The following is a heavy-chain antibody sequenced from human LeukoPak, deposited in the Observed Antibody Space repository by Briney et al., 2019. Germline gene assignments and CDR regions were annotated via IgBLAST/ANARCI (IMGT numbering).Heavy chain of an antibody. CDR2: IYSGGST. CDR3: ARAHSEVGDWFDP. CDR1: GFTVSSNY. D-gene: IGHD1-26*01. Sequence: GGSLRLSCAASGFTVSSNYMSWVRQAPGKGLEWVSVIYSGGSTYYADSVKGRFTISRDNSKNTLYLQMNSLRAEDTAVYYCARAHSEVGDWFDPWGQGTLVTVSS. J-gene: IGHJ5*02. V-gene: IGHV3-66*01.